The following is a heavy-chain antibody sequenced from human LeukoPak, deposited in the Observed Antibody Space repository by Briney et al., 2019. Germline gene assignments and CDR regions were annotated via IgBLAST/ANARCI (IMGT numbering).Heavy chain of an antibody. CDR3: ARARIAVAGTFDY. V-gene: IGHV1-3*01. Sequence: ASVKVSCKASGYTFTSYAMHWVRQAPGQRLEWMGWINAGNDNTKYSQKFQGRVTITRDTSASTAYMELSSLRSEDTAVYYCARARIAVAGTFDYWGQGTLVTVSS. D-gene: IGHD6-19*01. CDR2: INAGNDNT. CDR1: GYTFTSYA. J-gene: IGHJ4*02.